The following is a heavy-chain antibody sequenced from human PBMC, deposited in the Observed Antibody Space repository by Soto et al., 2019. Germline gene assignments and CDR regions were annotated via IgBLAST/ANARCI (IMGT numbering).Heavy chain of an antibody. V-gene: IGHV3-23*01. CDR3: AKDNSYYYDSSGYYYGY. Sequence: GGSLRLSCAASGFTFSSYAMSWVRQAPGRGLEWVSAISGSGGSTYYADSVKGRFTISRDNSKNTLYLQMNSLRAEDTAVYYCAKDNSYYYDSSGYYYGYWGQGTLVTVS. D-gene: IGHD3-22*01. CDR1: GFTFSSYA. J-gene: IGHJ4*02. CDR2: ISGSGGST.